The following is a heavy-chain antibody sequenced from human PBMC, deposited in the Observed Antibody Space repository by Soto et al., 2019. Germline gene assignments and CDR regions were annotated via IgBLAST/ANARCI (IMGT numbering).Heavy chain of an antibody. CDR3: AARYFDPHYYYYGMDV. CDR1: GFTFTSSA. J-gene: IGHJ6*02. CDR2: IVVGSGNT. D-gene: IGHD3-9*01. Sequence: SLNLYWKASGFTFTSSAVQWGRQARGQRLEWIGWIVVGSGNTNYAQKFQERVTITRDMSTSTAYMELSSLRSEDTAVYYCAARYFDPHYYYYGMDVWGQGTTVTVSS. V-gene: IGHV1-58*01.